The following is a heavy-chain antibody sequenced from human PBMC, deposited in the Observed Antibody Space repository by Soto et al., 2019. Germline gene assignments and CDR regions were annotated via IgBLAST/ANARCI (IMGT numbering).Heavy chain of an antibody. J-gene: IGHJ2*01. Sequence: QVQLQQWGAGPLRPLETLSLTCGVSGGSFSGYYWAWIRQSPGKGLEWIGEINDRGSINYNPSLKSRVSISVDPSKNHYSLNLRSVTAADTAVYYCARESHDILTGPPWVWYFDLWGRGTVVTVSS. V-gene: IGHV4-34*01. D-gene: IGHD3-9*01. CDR1: GGSFSGYY. CDR2: INDRGSI. CDR3: ARESHDILTGPPWVWYFDL.